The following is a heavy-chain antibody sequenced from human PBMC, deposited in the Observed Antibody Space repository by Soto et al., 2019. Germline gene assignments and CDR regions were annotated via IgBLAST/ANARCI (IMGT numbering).Heavy chain of an antibody. V-gene: IGHV1-46*04. CDR2: INPSGGST. Sequence: QVQLVQSGAEVKKPGASVKVYCKASGYTFTTYYMHWVRQAPGQELEWMGIINPSGGSTRYAQNLQGRVTLTRDTSTITVYMELSSLRSEDTAVYYCGRGPSCGHNSHVHYWCRGTLGTV. CDR1: GYTFTTYY. J-gene: IGHJ4*02. CDR3: GRGPSCGHNSHVHY. D-gene: IGHD5-18*01.